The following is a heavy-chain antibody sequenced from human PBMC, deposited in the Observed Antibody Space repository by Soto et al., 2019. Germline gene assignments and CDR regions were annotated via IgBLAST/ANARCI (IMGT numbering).Heavy chain of an antibody. J-gene: IGHJ3*02. CDR2: ISAYNGNT. CDR3: ARDEMLGITGTGRLGAFDI. CDR1: GYTFTSYG. Sequence: QVQLVQSGAEVKKPGASVKVSCKASGYTFTSYGISWVRQAPGQGLEWMGWISAYNGNTNYAQKLQGRVTMTKDTSTSTAYMGRRRLRSDDTVVYYCARDEMLGITGTGRLGAFDIWGQGTMVTVSS. V-gene: IGHV1-18*01. D-gene: IGHD1-20*01.